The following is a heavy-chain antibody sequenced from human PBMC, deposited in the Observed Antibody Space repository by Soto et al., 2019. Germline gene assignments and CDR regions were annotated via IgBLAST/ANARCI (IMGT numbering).Heavy chain of an antibody. Sequence: ASVKVSCKASGYTFTSYGISWVRQAPGQGLEWMGWISAYNGNTNYAQRLQGRVTMTTDTSTSTAYMELRSLRSDDTAVYYCARLGTYYDILTGYYPRGIDYWGQGTLVTVSS. J-gene: IGHJ4*02. D-gene: IGHD3-9*01. CDR1: GYTFTSYG. CDR2: ISAYNGNT. V-gene: IGHV1-18*01. CDR3: ARLGTYYDILTGYYPRGIDY.